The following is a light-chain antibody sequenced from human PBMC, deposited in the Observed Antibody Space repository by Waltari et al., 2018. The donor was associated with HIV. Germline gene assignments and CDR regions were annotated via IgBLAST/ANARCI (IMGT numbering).Light chain of an antibody. CDR1: SDDIGGYNH. Sequence: QSALTQPPSASGSLGQSVTISCSGTSDDIGGYNHVFCNQQYPAQAPKLLIYEVKKRPSGVPDRFSGSKSLNTASLTVSGLQAEHEAHYFCSSFAGSNTVVFGGGTKLTVL. CDR3: SSFAGSNTVV. J-gene: IGLJ2*01. V-gene: IGLV2-8*01. CDR2: EVK.